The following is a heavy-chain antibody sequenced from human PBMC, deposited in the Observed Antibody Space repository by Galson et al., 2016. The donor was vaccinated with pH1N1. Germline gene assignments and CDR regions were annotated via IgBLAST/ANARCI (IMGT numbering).Heavy chain of an antibody. Sequence: SLRLSCAASGFTFNKYAMTWVRQAPGKGLEWVSAISGSGRATYYADSVKGRFTISRDNSKDTVYLQMHSLTVEDTAIYYCAKVPRRGFKAYGVDYWGQGTLVIVSA. J-gene: IGHJ4*02. CDR1: GFTFNKYA. V-gene: IGHV3-23*01. D-gene: IGHD4-17*01. CDR2: ISGSGRAT. CDR3: AKVPRRGFKAYGVDY.